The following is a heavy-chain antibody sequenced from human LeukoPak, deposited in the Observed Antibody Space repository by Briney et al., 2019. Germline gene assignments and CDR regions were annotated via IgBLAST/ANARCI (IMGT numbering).Heavy chain of an antibody. D-gene: IGHD2-15*01. CDR2: ISGSGGST. CDR1: GFTFSDYW. J-gene: IGHJ4*02. Sequence: GGSLRLSCEASGFTFSDYWMSWVRQAPGKGLEWVSGISGSGGSTYYADSVKGRFTISRDNSKNTLYLQMNSLRAEDTAVYYCAKDRRVVAHFDYWGQGTLVTVSS. CDR3: AKDRRVVAHFDY. V-gene: IGHV3-23*01.